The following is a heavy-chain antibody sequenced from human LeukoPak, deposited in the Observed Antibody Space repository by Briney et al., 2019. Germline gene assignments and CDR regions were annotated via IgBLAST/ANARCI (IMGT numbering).Heavy chain of an antibody. Sequence: PSETLSLTCTVSGGSITSSSYYWGWIRQPPGKGLEWIGSIYYSGSTYYNPSLKSRVTISVDTSKNQFSLKLSSVTAADTAVYYCARDRLVWFGDDAFDIWGQGTMVTVSS. D-gene: IGHD3-10*01. CDR3: ARDRLVWFGDDAFDI. CDR1: GGSITSSSYY. CDR2: IYYSGST. V-gene: IGHV4-39*07. J-gene: IGHJ3*02.